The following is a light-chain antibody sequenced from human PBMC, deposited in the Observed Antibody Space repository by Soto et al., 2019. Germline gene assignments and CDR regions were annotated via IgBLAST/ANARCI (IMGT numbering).Light chain of an antibody. CDR1: QSVSSN. CDR2: GAS. J-gene: IGKJ2*01. V-gene: IGKV3-15*01. Sequence: EIVMTQSPATLSVSPGERATLSCRASQSVSSNLAWYQQKPGQAPGLLLYGASTRATGSTARFSGSGSGTEFTLTISSLQSEEVAVYYCQQYNNWPPYTFGQGTKLEIK. CDR3: QQYNNWPPYT.